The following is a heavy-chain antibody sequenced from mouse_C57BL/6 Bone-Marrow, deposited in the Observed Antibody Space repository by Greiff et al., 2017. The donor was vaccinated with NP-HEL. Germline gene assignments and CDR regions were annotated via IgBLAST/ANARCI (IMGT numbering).Heavy chain of an antibody. Sequence: EVKVVESGGGLVQPGESLKLSCESNEYEFPSHDMSWVRKTPEKRLELVAAINSGGGSTYYPDTMERRFIISRDNTKKTLYLQMSSLRSEDTALYYCARTHYYGRNWYFDVWGTGTTVTVSS. D-gene: IGHD1-1*01. CDR2: INSGGGST. J-gene: IGHJ1*03. V-gene: IGHV5-2*01. CDR1: EYEFPSHD. CDR3: ARTHYYGRNWYFDV.